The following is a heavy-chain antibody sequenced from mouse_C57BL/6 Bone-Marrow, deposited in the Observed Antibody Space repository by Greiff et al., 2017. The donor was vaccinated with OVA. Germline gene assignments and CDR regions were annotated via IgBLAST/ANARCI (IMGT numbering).Heavy chain of an antibody. CDR3: AKAYYSNYGIFDY. D-gene: IGHD2-5*01. J-gene: IGHJ2*01. V-gene: IGHV1-75*01. CDR2: IFPGSGST. CDR1: GYTFTDYY. Sequence: VQLQQSGPELVKPGASVKISCKASGYTFTDYYINWVKQRPGQGLEWIGWIFPGSGSTYYNEKFKGKATLTADKSSSTAYMELRSLTSEDSAVYFCAKAYYSNYGIFDYWGQGTTLTVSS.